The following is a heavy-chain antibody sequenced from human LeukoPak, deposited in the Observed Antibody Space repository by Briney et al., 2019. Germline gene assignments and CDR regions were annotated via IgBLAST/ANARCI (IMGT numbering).Heavy chain of an antibody. V-gene: IGHV3-9*01. J-gene: IGHJ5*02. CDR3: AKDMGTMIVGGFDP. CDR1: GFTFDDYA. Sequence: PVRSLRLSCAASGFTFDDYAMHWVRQAPGKGLEWVSGISWNSGSIGYVDSVKGRFTISRDNAKNSLYLQMNSLRAADTALYYCAKDMGTMIVGGFDPWGQGTLVTVSS. CDR2: ISWNSGSI. D-gene: IGHD3-22*01.